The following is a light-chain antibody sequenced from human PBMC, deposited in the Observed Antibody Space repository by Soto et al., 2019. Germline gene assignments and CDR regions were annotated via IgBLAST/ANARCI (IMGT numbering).Light chain of an antibody. V-gene: IGLV1-40*01. CDR1: CSNIGAGYD. CDR2: GNS. Sequence: QSVLTQPPSVSGAPGQRVTISCTGSCSNIGAGYDVHWYQQLPGTAPKLLIYGNSNRPSGVPDRFSGSKSGTSASLAITGLQAEDEADYYCQSYDSSLSGPGVFGGGTKLTVL. CDR3: QSYDSSLSGPGV. J-gene: IGLJ3*02.